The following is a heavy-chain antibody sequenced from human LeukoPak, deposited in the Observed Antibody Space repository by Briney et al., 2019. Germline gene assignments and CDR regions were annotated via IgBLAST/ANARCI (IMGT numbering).Heavy chain of an antibody. J-gene: IGHJ4*02. CDR1: GGSISSYY. V-gene: IGHV4-59*01. Sequence: SETLSLTCTVSGGSISSYYWSWIRQPPGKGLEWIGYIYYSGSTNYNPSLKSRVTISVDTSKNQFSLKLSSVTAADTAVYYWARSPGYSFSSFDYGAREPLVTVS. CDR2: IYYSGST. CDR3: ARSPGYSFSSFDY. D-gene: IGHD6-13*01.